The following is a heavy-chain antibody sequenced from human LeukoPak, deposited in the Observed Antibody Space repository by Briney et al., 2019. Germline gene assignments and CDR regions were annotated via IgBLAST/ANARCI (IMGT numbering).Heavy chain of an antibody. J-gene: IGHJ4*02. CDR3: VRGATTSVVSPLAY. D-gene: IGHD1-26*01. CDR2: INVDGGRT. V-gene: IGHV3-74*03. Sequence: GGSLRLSCAASGFTFSIYAMHWVRQAPGKGLVWVSRINVDGGRTAYADSVRGRFTISRDNAKSTLYLQMNSLRAEDTAVYYCVRGATTSVVSPLAYWGQGTPVTVSS. CDR1: GFTFSIYA.